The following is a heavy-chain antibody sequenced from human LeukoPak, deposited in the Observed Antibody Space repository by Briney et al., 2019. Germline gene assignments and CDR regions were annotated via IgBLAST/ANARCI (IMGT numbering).Heavy chain of an antibody. CDR2: ISYDGTNK. Sequence: GSLRLSCAASGFTFSSYGMHWVRQAPGKGLEWVAVISYDGTNKFYADSVKGRFTISRDTAKNSLYLQMNSLRAEDTAVYYCARSIDIDYWGQGTLVTVSS. CDR1: GFTFSSYG. J-gene: IGHJ4*02. V-gene: IGHV3-33*05. D-gene: IGHD2-21*01. CDR3: ARSIDIDY.